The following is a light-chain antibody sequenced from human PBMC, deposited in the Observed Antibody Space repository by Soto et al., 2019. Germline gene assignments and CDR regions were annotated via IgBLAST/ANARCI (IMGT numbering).Light chain of an antibody. Sequence: EIVLTQSPGTLSLSPGERATLSCRASQSVSSSYLAWYQQKPGQTPRLLIYAASSRATGIPDRFSGSGSGTDFTLTISRLEPEDFAVYYCQQSGSSPPITFGQGTRLEIK. CDR1: QSVSSSY. CDR2: AAS. J-gene: IGKJ5*01. CDR3: QQSGSSPPIT. V-gene: IGKV3-20*01.